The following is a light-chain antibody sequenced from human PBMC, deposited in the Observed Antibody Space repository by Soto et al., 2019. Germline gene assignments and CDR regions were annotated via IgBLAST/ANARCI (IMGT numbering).Light chain of an antibody. CDR3: LRHDLYPWT. Sequence: IQMTQSPSSVSASVGDRFTIACRASQGISNYLAWFQLKPGKVPKRLMYAASTLQSGVPSRFSGSGSGTEFTLTISSLQPEDFATYYCLRHDLYPWTFGQGTKVDIK. V-gene: IGKV1-17*03. CDR1: QGISNY. CDR2: AAS. J-gene: IGKJ1*01.